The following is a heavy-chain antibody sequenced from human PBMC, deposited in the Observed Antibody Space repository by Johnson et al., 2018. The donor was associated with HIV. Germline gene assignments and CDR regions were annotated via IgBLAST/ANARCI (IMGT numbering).Heavy chain of an antibody. CDR3: VGSSINAFDI. CDR2: SSRDGATT. V-gene: IGHV3-43D*03. J-gene: IGHJ3*02. Sequence: EVQLVESGGVVAQPGGSLRLSCAGSGFTFHDYGMHWVRQPPGKGLEWVSLSSRDGATTYYADSVKGRFTISRDNSKNSLYLQMIGLRAEDTALYYCVGSSINAFDIWGRGTVVTVSS. D-gene: IGHD6-6*01. CDR1: GFTFHDYG.